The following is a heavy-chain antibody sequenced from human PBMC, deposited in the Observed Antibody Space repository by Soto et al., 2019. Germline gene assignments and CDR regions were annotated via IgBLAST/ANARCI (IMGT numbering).Heavy chain of an antibody. CDR3: PREKITGLFDY. J-gene: IGHJ4*02. Sequence: PETLSLTCTVSGGSISSYYWSWIRQPPGKGLEWIGYSYYSGSTNYNPSLKSRVTISVDTSKNQFSLKLTSVTASDTAVYYCPREKITGLFDYWGQGTLVTVSS. V-gene: IGHV4-59*12. CDR1: GGSISSYY. D-gene: IGHD2-8*02. CDR2: SYYSGST.